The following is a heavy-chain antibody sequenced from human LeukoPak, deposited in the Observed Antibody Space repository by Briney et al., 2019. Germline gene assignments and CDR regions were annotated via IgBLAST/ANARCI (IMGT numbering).Heavy chain of an antibody. D-gene: IGHD2-8*01. V-gene: IGHV3-23*01. CDR2: IDISGDRT. Sequence: GGSLRLSCAASGFAFSSDAMTWVRQTPGKGLEWVSTIDISGDRTNYADSVKGRFTISRDNSKNTLYLQVNSLRVEDTAIYYCAKDVSNFIGASDAWGQGTMVTISS. J-gene: IGHJ3*01. CDR3: AKDVSNFIGASDA. CDR1: GFAFSSDA.